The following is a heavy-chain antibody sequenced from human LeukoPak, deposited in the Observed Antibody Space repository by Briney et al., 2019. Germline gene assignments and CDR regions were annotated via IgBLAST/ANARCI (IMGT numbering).Heavy chain of an antibody. CDR1: GFDFKKYE. V-gene: IGHV3-48*03. J-gene: IGHJ3*02. D-gene: IGHD3-10*01. CDR2: ISGKNIT. CDR3: ASELWFGESNALDT. Sequence: PGGSLRLSCAASGFDFKKYEMNWVRQAPGKGLEWISYISGKNITNYADSVKGRFTISRDNTKNSLYLQMNSLRAEDTAVYYCASELWFGESNALDTWGQGTVVTVSS.